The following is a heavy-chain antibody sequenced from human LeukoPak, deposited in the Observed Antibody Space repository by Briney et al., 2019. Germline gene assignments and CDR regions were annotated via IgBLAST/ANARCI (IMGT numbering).Heavy chain of an antibody. CDR1: GGSISSGSYY. J-gene: IGHJ2*01. D-gene: IGHD4-17*01. CDR3: ARGTVTTRWYFDL. Sequence: SETLSLTCTVSGGSISSGSYYWSWIRQPAGKGLEWIGRIYTSGSTNYNPSLKSRVTISVDTSKNQFSLKLSSVTAADTAVYYCARGTVTTRWYFDLWDRGTLVTVSS. V-gene: IGHV4-61*02. CDR2: IYTSGST.